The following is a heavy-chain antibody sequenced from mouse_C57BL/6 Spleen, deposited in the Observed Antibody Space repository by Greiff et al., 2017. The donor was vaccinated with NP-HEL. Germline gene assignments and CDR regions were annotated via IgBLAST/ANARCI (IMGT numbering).Heavy chain of an antibody. Sequence: VQLQQSGAELVKPGASVKLSCKASGYTFTSYWMHWVKQRPGQGLEWIGMIHPNSGSTNYNEKFKSKATLTVDKSSSTAYMQLSSLTSEDSAVYYCARNLGSPYAMDYWGQGTSVTVSS. CDR3: ARNLGSPYAMDY. CDR2: IHPNSGST. J-gene: IGHJ4*01. CDR1: GYTFTSYW. V-gene: IGHV1-64*01. D-gene: IGHD4-1*01.